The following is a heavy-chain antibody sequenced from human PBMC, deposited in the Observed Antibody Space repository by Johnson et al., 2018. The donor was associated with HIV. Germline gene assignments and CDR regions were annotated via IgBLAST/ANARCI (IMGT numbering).Heavy chain of an antibody. J-gene: IGHJ3*02. D-gene: IGHD2-8*02. Sequence: VQLVESGGGVVQPGRSLRLSCAASGFTFDDYAMHWVRQAPGKGLEWVSGISWNSCSIGYADSVKGRFTISRDNAKNSLYLQMNSLRAEDTAKYYCARAQVLADDAFNIWGQGTMVTVSP. CDR3: ARAQVLADDAFNI. CDR1: GFTFDDYA. V-gene: IGHV3-9*01. CDR2: ISWNSCSI.